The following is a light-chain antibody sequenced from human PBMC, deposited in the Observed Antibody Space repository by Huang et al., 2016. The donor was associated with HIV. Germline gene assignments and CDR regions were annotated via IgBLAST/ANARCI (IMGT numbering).Light chain of an antibody. Sequence: STRARTPGERATTAGRTNQRGSSNVAWYQHKPGQAPRLLIYGASTRANGVPARFSCSGAGTEFTLTISSLQSDDFVVYYCQQYQDWPRTFGQGTKVEIK. CDR2: GAS. J-gene: IGKJ1*01. CDR1: QRGSSN. V-gene: IGKV3-15*01. CDR3: QQYQDWPRT.